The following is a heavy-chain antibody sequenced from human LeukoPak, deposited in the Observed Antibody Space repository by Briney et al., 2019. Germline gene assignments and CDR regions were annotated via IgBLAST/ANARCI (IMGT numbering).Heavy chain of an antibody. V-gene: IGHV4-30-4*01. CDR2: IYYSGST. CDR1: GGSISSGDYY. J-gene: IGHJ4*02. Sequence: SQTLSLSCTVSGGSISSGDYYWSWIRQPPGKGLEWIGYIYYSGSTYYNPSLKSRVTISVDTSKNQFSLKLSSVTAADTAVYYCARARDYGDYVSWGQGTLVTVSS. CDR3: ARARDYGDYVS. D-gene: IGHD4-17*01.